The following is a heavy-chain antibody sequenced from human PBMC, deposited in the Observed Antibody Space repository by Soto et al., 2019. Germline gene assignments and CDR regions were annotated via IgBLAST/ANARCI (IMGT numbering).Heavy chain of an antibody. J-gene: IGHJ4*02. CDR2: INHSGNT. Sequence: QVQLQQWGAGLLKPSETLSLTCAVYGESFSSNYWTWVRQPPGKGLEWIGEINHSGNTNYTPSLGSRVTISVDTSKNQFSLKLSSVTAADTAVYYCARGRRELGYWGQGALVTVSS. CDR3: ARGRRELGY. D-gene: IGHD3-10*01. V-gene: IGHV4-34*01. CDR1: GESFSSNY.